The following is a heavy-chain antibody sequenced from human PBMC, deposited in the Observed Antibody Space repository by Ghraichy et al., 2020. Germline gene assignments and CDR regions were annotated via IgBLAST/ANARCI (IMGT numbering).Heavy chain of an antibody. V-gene: IGHV3-64D*06. CDR3: VKGRSVAGSMRYYFDY. J-gene: IGHJ4*02. D-gene: IGHD6-19*01. Sequence: SCSASGFTFSSYAMHWVRQAPGKGLEYVSAISSNGGSTYYADSVKGRFTISRDNSKNTLYLQMSSLRAEDTAVYYCVKGRSVAGSMRYYFDYWGQGTLVTVSS. CDR2: ISSNGGST. CDR1: GFTFSSYA.